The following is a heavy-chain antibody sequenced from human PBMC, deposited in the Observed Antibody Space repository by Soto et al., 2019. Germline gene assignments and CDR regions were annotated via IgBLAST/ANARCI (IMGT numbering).Heavy chain of an antibody. D-gene: IGHD2-15*01. Sequence: QMQLQESGPGLVKPSGTLSLTCTVSGVSINSANWWTWVRQSPGKGLEWIGEIYHSGSTNFNPSLKSRVNISVANSKHQFYLELTSVTAADTAVYYCARYCGGRSCYLGAFDIWGQGTMVTVSS. CDR1: GVSINSANW. CDR3: ARYCGGRSCYLGAFDI. J-gene: IGHJ3*02. V-gene: IGHV4-4*02. CDR2: IYHSGST.